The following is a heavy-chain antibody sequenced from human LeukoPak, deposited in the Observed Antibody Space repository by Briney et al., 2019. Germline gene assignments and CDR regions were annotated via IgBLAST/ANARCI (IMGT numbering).Heavy chain of an antibody. D-gene: IGHD4-17*01. CDR1: GLTGSYNY. Sequence: GRSLRLSCAASGLTGSYNYVSWVHQAPGKGLEWVSAIHTSGDTCYADSVKGRFTISRDTSKNTLYLQINSLRVEDTAVYYCIVFGDSNHWGQGTLVTVSS. CDR2: IHTSGDT. J-gene: IGHJ5*02. CDR3: IVFGDSNH. V-gene: IGHV3-53*01.